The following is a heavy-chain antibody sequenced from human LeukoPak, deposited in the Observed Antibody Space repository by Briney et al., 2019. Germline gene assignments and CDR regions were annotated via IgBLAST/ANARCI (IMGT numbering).Heavy chain of an antibody. CDR2: ISSSDTTI. CDR1: GFTFSDYY. J-gene: IGHJ4*02. V-gene: IGHV3-11*04. D-gene: IGHD2-2*01. Sequence: GGSLRLSCAGSGFTFSDYYMSWIRQAPGKGLEWVSYISSSDTTIYYADSVKGRFTISRDNAQNSLYLQMNTLRANDTAVYYCARADCSSTSCYELDYWGQGTLVTVSS. CDR3: ARADCSSTSCYELDY.